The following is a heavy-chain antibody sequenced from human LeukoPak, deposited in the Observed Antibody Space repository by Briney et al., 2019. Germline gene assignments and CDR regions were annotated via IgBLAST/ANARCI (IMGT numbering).Heavy chain of an antibody. CDR2: INPNSGGT. CDR3: ARGPYCSSTSCMREDYYYMDV. Sequence: ASVKVSCKASGYTFTGYYMHWVRQAPGQGLEWMGWINPNSGGTNYAQKFQGRVTMTRDTSISTAYMELSRLRSDDTAVYYCARGPYCSSTSCMREDYYYMDVWGKGTTVTVSS. CDR1: GYTFTGYY. D-gene: IGHD2-2*01. V-gene: IGHV1-2*02. J-gene: IGHJ6*03.